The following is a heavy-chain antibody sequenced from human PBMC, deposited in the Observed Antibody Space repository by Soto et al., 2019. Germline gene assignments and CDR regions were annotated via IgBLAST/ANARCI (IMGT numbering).Heavy chain of an antibody. J-gene: IGHJ6*02. CDR3: ARLHGYCISSSCHGHYAMDV. Sequence: SETLSLTCSVSGASIYNGGYFWSWIRQSPGKGLEWIGHIHNSGTTYYNPSLNSRVTVSVDTSKNQFSLKVTSVTAADTAVYYCARLHGYCISSSCHGHYAMDVWGQGTTVTVSS. CDR2: IHNSGTT. D-gene: IGHD2-2*01. V-gene: IGHV4-39*01. CDR1: GASIYNGGYF.